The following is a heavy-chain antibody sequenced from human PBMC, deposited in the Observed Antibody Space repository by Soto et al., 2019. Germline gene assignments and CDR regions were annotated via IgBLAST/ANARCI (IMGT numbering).Heavy chain of an antibody. CDR3: AKGNAITDYFDY. CDR1: GFTFSSYA. V-gene: IGHV3-30*04. J-gene: IGHJ4*02. Sequence: GGSLRLSCAASGFTFSSYAMHWVRQAPGKGLEWVAVISYDGSNKYYADSVKGRFTISRDNSKNTLYLQMNSLRAEDTAVYYCAKGNAITDYFDYWGQGTLVTVSS. CDR2: ISYDGSNK. D-gene: IGHD1-20*01.